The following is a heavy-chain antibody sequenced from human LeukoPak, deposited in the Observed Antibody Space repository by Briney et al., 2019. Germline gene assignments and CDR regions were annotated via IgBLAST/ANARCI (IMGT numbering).Heavy chain of an antibody. CDR2: ISYDGSNK. V-gene: IGHV3-30*03. CDR1: GFTFSNYG. Sequence: GGSLRLSCAASGFTFSNYGMHWVRQAPGKGLEWVAVISYDGSNKYYADSVKARFTISRDNSKNTLYLQMNSLSADDTAVYYCARIYYYDSSGYYGNYFDYWGQGTLVTVSS. D-gene: IGHD3-22*01. J-gene: IGHJ4*02. CDR3: ARIYYYDSSGYYGNYFDY.